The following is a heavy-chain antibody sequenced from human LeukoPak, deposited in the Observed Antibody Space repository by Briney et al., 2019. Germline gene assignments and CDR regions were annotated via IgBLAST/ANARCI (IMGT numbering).Heavy chain of an antibody. V-gene: IGHV3-23*01. J-gene: IGHJ4*02. Sequence: GGSLRLSCAASGFTFSTYDMNWVRQAPGKGLEWVAAINDGGYNTYYADSVRGRFTISRDNAKNTLYLQMNSLRAEDTAVYYCAKKETVVSPGNYFDHWGQGTLITVSS. D-gene: IGHD4-23*01. CDR1: GFTFSTYD. CDR3: AKKETVVSPGNYFDH. CDR2: INDGGYNT.